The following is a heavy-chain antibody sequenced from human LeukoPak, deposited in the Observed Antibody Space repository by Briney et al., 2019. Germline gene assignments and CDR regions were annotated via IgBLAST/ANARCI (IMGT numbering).Heavy chain of an antibody. CDR2: IKKDGSEK. D-gene: IGHD5-18*01. J-gene: IGHJ4*02. V-gene: IGHV3-7*01. CDR1: GFSFHKYG. Sequence: GGSLRLSCAASGFSFHKYGMHWVRQAPGKGLEWVANIKKDGSEKYYVDAVKGRFTISRDNAKTSLYLQMNSLRAEDTAVYYCARDLSGIAGYTYGRGIDYWGQGTLVTVSS. CDR3: ARDLSGIAGYTYGRGIDY.